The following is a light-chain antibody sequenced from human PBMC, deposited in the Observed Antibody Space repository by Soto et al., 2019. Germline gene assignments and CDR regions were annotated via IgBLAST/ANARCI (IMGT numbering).Light chain of an antibody. CDR1: QSISSY. CDR3: QQSYSTPRVSPTNT. V-gene: IGKV1-39*01. CDR2: AAS. J-gene: IGKJ2*01. Sequence: DIQMTQSPSSLSASVGDRVTITCRASQSISSYLNWYQQKPGKAPKLLIYAASSLQSGVPSRFSGSGSGTDFTLTISSLQPEDFATYYCQQSYSTPRVSPTNTFGQGTKLEIK.